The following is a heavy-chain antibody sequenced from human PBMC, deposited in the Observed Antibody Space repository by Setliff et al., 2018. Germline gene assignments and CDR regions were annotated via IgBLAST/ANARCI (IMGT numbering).Heavy chain of an antibody. CDR1: GYSISRGNYY. CDR3: ARVGCAGVLCYTHDYYYAMDV. J-gene: IGHJ6*02. CDR2: IYHSGST. Sequence: PSETLSLTCTVSGYSISRGNYYWSWIRQPPGKGLEWIGYIYHSGSTFYNPSLKSRVTISVDTSKNQVSLKLNSVTAADTAVYYCARVGCAGVLCYTHDYYYAMDVWGQGTTVTVSS. D-gene: IGHD2-8*02. V-gene: IGHV4-30-4*08.